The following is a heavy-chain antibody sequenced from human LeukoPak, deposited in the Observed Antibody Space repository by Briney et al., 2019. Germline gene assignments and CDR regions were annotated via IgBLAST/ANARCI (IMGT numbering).Heavy chain of an antibody. D-gene: IGHD2-15*01. V-gene: IGHV1-69*04. CDR1: AGTFPNYD. J-gene: IGHJ4*02. CDR3: ARVAVVVAATYYFDY. Sequence: ASVKVSCKASAGTFPNYDISWVRQAPGQGLEWMGRFVPSVDVVNYAQKFQGRVTITADISTTTVYMELSSLRSEDTAVYYCARVAVVVAATYYFDYWGQGTLVTVSS. CDR2: FVPSVDVV.